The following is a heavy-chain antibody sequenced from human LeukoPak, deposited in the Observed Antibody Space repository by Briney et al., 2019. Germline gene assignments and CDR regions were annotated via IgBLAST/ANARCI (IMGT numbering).Heavy chain of an antibody. CDR1: GFTFNIYT. D-gene: IGHD1-1*01. J-gene: IGHJ4*02. V-gene: IGHV3-23*01. CDR2: IRHSDGNT. CDR3: AKGQETESRLDS. Sequence: GGSLRLSCAASGFTFNIYTMYWVRQAPGKGLEWVSGIRHSDGNTYYADSVKGRFTISSDKSKNILFLQMNSLRAEDAALYYCAKGQETESRLDSWGQGTLVTVSS.